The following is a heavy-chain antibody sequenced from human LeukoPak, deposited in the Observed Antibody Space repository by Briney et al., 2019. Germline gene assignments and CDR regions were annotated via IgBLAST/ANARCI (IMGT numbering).Heavy chain of an antibody. D-gene: IGHD4-17*01. CDR2: ISSSSSYI. V-gene: IGHV3-21*01. CDR1: GFTFSSDS. J-gene: IGHJ4*02. Sequence: PGGSLRLSCAASGFTFSSDSMYWVRQAPGQGLEWVSSISSSSSYIYYADSGKGRFTISRDNAKNSLYLQMNSLRAEDTAVYYCAREAPEYGDYFDYWGQGTLVTVSS. CDR3: AREAPEYGDYFDY.